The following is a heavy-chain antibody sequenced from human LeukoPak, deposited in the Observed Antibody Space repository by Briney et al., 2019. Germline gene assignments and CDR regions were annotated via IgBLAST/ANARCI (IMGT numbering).Heavy chain of an antibody. V-gene: IGHV4-34*01. CDR3: ARGRLVHNY. CDR2: INHSGST. D-gene: IGHD3-16*01. Sequence: SETLSLTCAVYGGSFSGYYWSWIRQPPGKGLAWIGEINHSGSTNYNPSLKSRVTISVDTSKNQFSLKLSSVTAADTAVYYCARGRLVHNYWGQGTLVTVSS. J-gene: IGHJ4*02. CDR1: GGSFSGYY.